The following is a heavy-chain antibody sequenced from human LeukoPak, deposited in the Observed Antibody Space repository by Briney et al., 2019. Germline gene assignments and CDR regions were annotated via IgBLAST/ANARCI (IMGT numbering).Heavy chain of an antibody. V-gene: IGHV3-23*01. D-gene: IGHD2-2*03. Sequence: PGGSLRLSCAASGFTFSNYAMSWVRQAPGKGLEWVSGISGSGGSTYYADSVKGRLTISRDNSKNTLYLQMNSLRAEDTAVYYCHVTSVPGYCSSTSCYGDFDYWGQGTLVTVSS. J-gene: IGHJ4*02. CDR2: ISGSGGST. CDR1: GFTFSNYA. CDR3: HVTSVPGYCSSTSCYGDFDY.